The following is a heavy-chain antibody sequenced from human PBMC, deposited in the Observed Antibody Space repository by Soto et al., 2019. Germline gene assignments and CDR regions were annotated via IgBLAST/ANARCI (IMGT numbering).Heavy chain of an antibody. CDR2: INAGNGNT. CDR3: AGDHCSGGSCYYDYYYGMDV. Sequence: ASVKVSCKASGYTFTSYAMHWVRQAPGQRLEWMGWINAGNGNTKYSQKFQGRVTITRDTSASTAYMELSSLRSEDTAVYYCAGDHCSGGSCYYDYYYGMDVWGQGTTVTVSS. CDR1: GYTFTSYA. J-gene: IGHJ6*02. D-gene: IGHD2-15*01. V-gene: IGHV1-3*01.